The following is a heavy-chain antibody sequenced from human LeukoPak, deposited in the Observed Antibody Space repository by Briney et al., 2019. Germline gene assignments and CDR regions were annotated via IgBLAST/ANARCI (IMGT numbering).Heavy chain of an antibody. CDR3: ARAELDYYGSGSPPFDY. CDR1: GGSISSYY. D-gene: IGHD3-10*01. Sequence: PSETLSLTCTVSGGSISSYYWSWIRQPPGKGLEWIGYIYYSGSTNYNPSLKSRVTISVDTCKNQFSLKLSSVTAADTAVYYCARAELDYYGSGSPPFDYWGQGTLVTVSS. J-gene: IGHJ4*02. CDR2: IYYSGST. V-gene: IGHV4-59*01.